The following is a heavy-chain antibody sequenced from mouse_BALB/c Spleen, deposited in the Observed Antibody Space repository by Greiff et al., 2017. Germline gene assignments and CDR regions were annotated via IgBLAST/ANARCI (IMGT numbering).Heavy chain of an antibody. CDR2: IRSKSNNYAT. D-gene: IGHD2-10*02. V-gene: IGHV10-1*02. CDR3: VRQEYGNRKAHYYAMDY. J-gene: IGHJ4*01. CDR1: GFTFNTYA. Sequence: EVQRVESGGGLVQPKGSLKLSCAASGFTFNTYAMNWVRQAPGKGLEWVARIRSKSNNYATYYADSVKDRFTISRDDSQSMLYLQMNNLKTEDTAMYYCVRQEYGNRKAHYYAMDYWGQGTSVTVSS.